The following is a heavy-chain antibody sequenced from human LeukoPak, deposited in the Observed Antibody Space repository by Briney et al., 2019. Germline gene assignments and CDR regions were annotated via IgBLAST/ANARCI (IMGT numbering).Heavy chain of an antibody. J-gene: IGHJ4*02. V-gene: IGHV1-69*05. D-gene: IGHD3-22*01. CDR2: IIPIFGTA. CDR1: GGTFSSYA. Sequence: SVKVSCKASGGTFSSYAISWVRQAPGQGLEWMGGIIPIFGTANYAQKFQGRVTITTDESTSTAYMELSSLRSEDTAVYYCARERTEYYYDSSGYINYFDYWGQGTLVTVSS. CDR3: ARERTEYYYDSSGYINYFDY.